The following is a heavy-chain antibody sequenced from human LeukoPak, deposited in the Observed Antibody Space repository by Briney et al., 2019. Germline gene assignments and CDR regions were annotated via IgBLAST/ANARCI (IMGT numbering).Heavy chain of an antibody. V-gene: IGHV4-59*01. Sequence: SETLSLTCTVSGGSISSYYWSWIRQPPGKGLEWIGYIYYSGSTNYNPSLKSRVTISVDTSKNQFSLKLSSVTAADTAVYYCARGHDILTGLNWFDPWGQGTLVTVSS. D-gene: IGHD3-9*01. J-gene: IGHJ5*02. CDR2: IYYSGST. CDR3: ARGHDILTGLNWFDP. CDR1: GGSISSYY.